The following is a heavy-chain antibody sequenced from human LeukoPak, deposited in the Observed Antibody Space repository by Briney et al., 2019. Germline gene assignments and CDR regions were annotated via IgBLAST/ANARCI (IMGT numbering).Heavy chain of an antibody. V-gene: IGHV3-9*03. CDR3: AKGLYGSGSYPDY. Sequence: GGSLRLSCAASGFTFDDYAMHWVRHAPGKGLEWVSGISWNSGFIGYADSVKGRFTIYRDNAKNSLYLQMNSLRAEDMALYYCAKGLYGSGSYPDYWGQGTLVTVSS. D-gene: IGHD3-10*01. CDR2: ISWNSGFI. CDR1: GFTFDDYA. J-gene: IGHJ4*02.